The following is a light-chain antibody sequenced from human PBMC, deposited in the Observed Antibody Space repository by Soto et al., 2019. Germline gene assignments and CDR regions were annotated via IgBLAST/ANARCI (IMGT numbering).Light chain of an antibody. CDR2: DAS. Sequence: EIVLTQSPTTLSLSPGERATLSCSASQSVNSYLAWYQQKPGQAPRLLIYDASNRATGIPARFSGSGSGTDFTLTISSLEPEDFAVYYCQQRSNWPPLTFGGGTEVEIK. CDR1: QSVNSY. J-gene: IGKJ4*02. V-gene: IGKV3-11*01. CDR3: QQRSNWPPLT.